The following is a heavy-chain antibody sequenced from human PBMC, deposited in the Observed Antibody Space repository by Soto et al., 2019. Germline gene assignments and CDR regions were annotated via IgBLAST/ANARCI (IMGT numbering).Heavy chain of an antibody. CDR2: TYYSGST. V-gene: IGHV4-61*08. D-gene: IGHD3-22*01. Sequence: QVQLRESGPGLVKPSETLSLTCTVSGDSVSSGGFYWSWIRQPPGKGLEWIGYTYYSGSTNSNPSLKSRVIISVDTSKNQFSLKLSSVTAADTAVYYCARDYYDSSGWIDYWGQGILVTVSS. J-gene: IGHJ4*02. CDR1: GDSVSSGGFY. CDR3: ARDYYDSSGWIDY.